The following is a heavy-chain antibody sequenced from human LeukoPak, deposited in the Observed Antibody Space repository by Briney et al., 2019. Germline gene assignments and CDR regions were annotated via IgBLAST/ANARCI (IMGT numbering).Heavy chain of an antibody. V-gene: IGHV3-30-3*01. CDR3: ARDQPGTYTLSST. Sequence: GGSLRLSCAASGFTFSSYWMHWVRQAPGKGLEWVAFISFDGSDKYYADSVKGRFTISRDNSKNTLYLQMNSLRAEDTAVYYCARDQPGTYTLSSTWGQGTLVTVSS. J-gene: IGHJ5*02. D-gene: IGHD6-19*01. CDR2: ISFDGSDK. CDR1: GFTFSSYW.